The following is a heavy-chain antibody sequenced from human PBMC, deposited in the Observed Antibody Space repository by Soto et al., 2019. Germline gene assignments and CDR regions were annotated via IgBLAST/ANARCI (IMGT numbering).Heavy chain of an antibody. CDR1: GYSFTSYW. V-gene: IGHV5-51*01. Sequence: CKGSGYSFTSYWIAWVRQMPGKGLEWMGIIYPGDSDTRYSPSFQGQVTISADKSINTAYLQWSSLKASDTAMYYCAGGGVRGVITRTRDYYGMDVWGQGTTVTVSS. J-gene: IGHJ6*02. CDR2: IYPGDSDT. D-gene: IGHD3-10*01. CDR3: AGGGVRGVITRTRDYYGMDV.